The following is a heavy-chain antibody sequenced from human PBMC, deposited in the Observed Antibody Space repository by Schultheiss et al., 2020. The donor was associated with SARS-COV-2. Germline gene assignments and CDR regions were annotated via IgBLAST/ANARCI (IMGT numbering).Heavy chain of an antibody. CDR2: ISAYNGNT. D-gene: IGHD2-15*01. J-gene: IGHJ5*02. CDR3: ARSVVVVAATPDWFDP. Sequence: ASVKVSCKASGYTFTSYGISWVRQAPGQGLEWMGWISAYNGNTNYAQKLQGRVTMTTDTSTSTAYMELRSLRSDDTAVYYWARSVVVVAATPDWFDPWGQGTLVTVSS. V-gene: IGHV1-18*01. CDR1: GYTFTSYG.